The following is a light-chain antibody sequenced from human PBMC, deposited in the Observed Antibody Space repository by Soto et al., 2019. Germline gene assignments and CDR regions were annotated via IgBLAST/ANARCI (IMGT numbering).Light chain of an antibody. CDR1: QSLLHSNGFNY. J-gene: IGKJ1*01. Sequence: DIVMTQSPLSLPVTPGEPASISCRSSQSLLHSNGFNYLDWYLQKPGQSPQLLIYLGSNRASGVPYRFRGSGSGKDYTLKVSRVEAADVGVYYCMQGLQTLRTYGQGTKVDIK. V-gene: IGKV2-28*01. CDR3: MQGLQTLRT. CDR2: LGS.